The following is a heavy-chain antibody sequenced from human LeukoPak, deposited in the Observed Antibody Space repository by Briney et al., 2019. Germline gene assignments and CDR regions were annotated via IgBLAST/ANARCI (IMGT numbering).Heavy chain of an antibody. CDR3: ARDLIAVAGISND. D-gene: IGHD6-19*01. CDR1: GFTFSSYA. CDR2: ISGSGGST. V-gene: IGHV3-23*01. Sequence: GGSLRLSCAASGFTFSSYAMSWVRQAPGKGLEWVSAISGSGGSTYYADSVKGRFTISRDNAKNSPYLQMSSLRAEDTAVYYCARDLIAVAGISNDWGQGTLVTVSS. J-gene: IGHJ4*02.